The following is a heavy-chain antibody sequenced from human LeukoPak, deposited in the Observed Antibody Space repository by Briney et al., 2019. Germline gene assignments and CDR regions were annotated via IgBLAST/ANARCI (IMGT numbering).Heavy chain of an antibody. V-gene: IGHV3-33*01. CDR1: GFTFSSYG. CDR2: IWYDGSNK. D-gene: IGHD2-21*02. Sequence: GRYLRLSCAASGFTFSSYGMHWVRQAPGKGLEWVAVIWYDGSNKYYADSVKGRFTISRDNSKNTLYLQMNSLRAEDTAVYYCARDRHVVVTAIHSFGFDYWGQGTLVTVSS. J-gene: IGHJ4*02. CDR3: ARDRHVVVTAIHSFGFDY.